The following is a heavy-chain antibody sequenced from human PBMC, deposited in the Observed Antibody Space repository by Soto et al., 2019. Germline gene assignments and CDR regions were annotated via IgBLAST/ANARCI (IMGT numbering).Heavy chain of an antibody. CDR1: GFTFSNYA. J-gene: IGHJ5*02. CDR2: ISGGAT. CDR3: AKDGYDDLLNWFDP. Sequence: EVQLLESGGGLVQPGGSLRLSCAASGFTFSNYAMTWVRQAPGKGLEWVSAISGGATYYADSVKGRFTISRDDSKNTLYLQMNSLRPEDTAVYYCAKDGYDDLLNWFDPWGQGTLVTVSS. D-gene: IGHD5-12*01. V-gene: IGHV3-23*01.